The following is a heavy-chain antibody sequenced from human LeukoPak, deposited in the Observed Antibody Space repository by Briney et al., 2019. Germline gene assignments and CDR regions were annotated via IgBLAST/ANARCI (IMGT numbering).Heavy chain of an antibody. Sequence: GESLKISCKASGYPFTSYWIGWVRQMPGKGLEWMGIIYPGDSDTRYSPSFQGQVTISADKSISTAYLQWGSLRALDTAMYYCATHSGELATTWGQGTLVTVSS. CDR3: ATHSGELATT. V-gene: IGHV5-51*01. D-gene: IGHD3-10*01. CDR2: IYPGDSDT. J-gene: IGHJ5*02. CDR1: GYPFTSYW.